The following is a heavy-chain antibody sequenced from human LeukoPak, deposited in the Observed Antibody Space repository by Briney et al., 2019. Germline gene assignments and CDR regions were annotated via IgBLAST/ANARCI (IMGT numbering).Heavy chain of an antibody. V-gene: IGHV3-33*05. CDR2: VSYDGSDK. CDR1: GFTFSNYD. D-gene: IGHD3-10*01. CDR3: ARGGGSGSYGTKIDY. Sequence: QSGGSLRLSCAASGFTFSNYDMYWVRQAPGRGLDWVAVVSYDGSDKYYADSVKGRFTISRDNSKNTLYLQMTGLRVEDTAVYYCARGGGSGSYGTKIDYWGQGTLVTVSS. J-gene: IGHJ4*02.